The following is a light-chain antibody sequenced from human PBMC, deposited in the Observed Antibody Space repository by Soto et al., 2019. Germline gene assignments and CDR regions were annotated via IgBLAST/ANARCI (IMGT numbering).Light chain of an antibody. V-gene: IGKV1-9*01. CDR2: GGY. Sequence: QMNPFPSIMSASVGDRVTLTCRAIQDVSDFLAWYQHAPGKAPNLLIYGGYTLQSGVPSRFSGSGSGTEFSLTITGLQPEDFATYYCQYLNGVPTITFGQGTRLEI. CDR1: QDVSDF. CDR3: QYLNGVPTIT. J-gene: IGKJ5*01.